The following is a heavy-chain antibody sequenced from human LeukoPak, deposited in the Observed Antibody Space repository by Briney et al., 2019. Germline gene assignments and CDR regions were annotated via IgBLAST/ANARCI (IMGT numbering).Heavy chain of an antibody. D-gene: IGHD3-22*01. CDR3: ARAKNYYDSGGYPN. CDR1: GFTFSSYA. J-gene: IGHJ4*02. CDR2: ISYDGSNK. Sequence: GGSLRLSCAASGFTFSSYAMHWVRQAPGKGLEWVAVISYDGSNKYYADSVKGRFTISRDNSKNTLYLQMNSLRAEDTAVYYCARAKNYYDSGGYPNWGQGTLVTVSS. V-gene: IGHV3-30-3*01.